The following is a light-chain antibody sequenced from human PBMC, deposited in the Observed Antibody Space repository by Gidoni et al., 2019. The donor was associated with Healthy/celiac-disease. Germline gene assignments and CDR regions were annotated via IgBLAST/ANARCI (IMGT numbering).Light chain of an antibody. Sequence: QSALTQPRSASGSPGQSVTISCPGTSSDVGGYNYVSWYQQHPGKAPNLMIYDVSKRPSGVPDRFSGSKSGNTASLTISGLQAEDEADYYCCSYAGSYTYVFGTGTKVTVL. V-gene: IGLV2-11*01. CDR1: SSDVGGYNY. J-gene: IGLJ1*01. CDR3: CSYAGSYTYV. CDR2: DVS.